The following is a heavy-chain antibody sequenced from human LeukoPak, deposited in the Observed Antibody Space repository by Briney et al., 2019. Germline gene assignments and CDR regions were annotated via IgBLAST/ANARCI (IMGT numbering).Heavy chain of an antibody. J-gene: IGHJ4*02. V-gene: IGHV3-7*01. CDR3: AREPGFDF. CDR1: GFSVSNKY. Sequence: PGGSLRLSCAASGFSVSNKYIKWVRQAPGKRLEWVAEIKNDGSEQSYVDSVRGRFTISRDNAKNSLYLQMKSLRVEDTAVYYCAREPGFDFWGQGTLVTVSS. CDR2: IKNDGSEQ.